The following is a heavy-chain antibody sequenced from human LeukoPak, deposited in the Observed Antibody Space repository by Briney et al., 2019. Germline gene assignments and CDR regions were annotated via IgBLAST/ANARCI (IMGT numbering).Heavy chain of an antibody. CDR3: ARVFVTPSESYYYYYYMDV. V-gene: IGHV4-61*05. CDR2: IYYSGST. J-gene: IGHJ6*03. D-gene: IGHD2-21*02. Sequence: SETLSLTCTVSGGSISSSSYYWGWIRQPPGKGLEWIGYIYYSGSTNYNPSLKSRVTISVDTSKNQFSLKLSSVTAADTAVYYCARVFVTPSESYYYYYYMDVWGKGTTVTISS. CDR1: GGSISSSSYY.